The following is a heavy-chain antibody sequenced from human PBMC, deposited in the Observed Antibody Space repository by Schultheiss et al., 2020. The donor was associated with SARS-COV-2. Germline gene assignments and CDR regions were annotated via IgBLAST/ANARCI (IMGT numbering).Heavy chain of an antibody. V-gene: IGHV3-66*01. J-gene: IGHJ5*02. CDR1: GFTVSSNY. CDR2: IYSGGST. D-gene: IGHD2-2*01. Sequence: GGSLRLSCAASGFTVSSNYMSWVRQAPGKGLEWVSVIYSGGSTYYADSVKGRFTISRDNSKNTLYLQMNSLRAEDTAVYYCAKGDCSSTSCYKGPFDPWGQGTLVTVSS. CDR3: AKGDCSSTSCYKGPFDP.